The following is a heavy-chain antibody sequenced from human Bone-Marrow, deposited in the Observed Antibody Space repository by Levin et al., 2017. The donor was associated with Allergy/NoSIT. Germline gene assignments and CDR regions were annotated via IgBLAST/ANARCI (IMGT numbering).Heavy chain of an antibody. CDR3: SRVQKGVIITSYYYDLEV. J-gene: IGHJ6*03. D-gene: IGHD3-10*01. CDR2: INLSGNS. CDR1: GGSFSGYY. V-gene: IGHV4-34*01. Sequence: SETLSLTCAVYGGSFSGYYWSWIRQPPGKGLEWIGEINLSGNSNHNPSLKSRVTISMDTYKNQFPLILRSVTAADAAMYYCSRVQKGVIITSYYYDLEVWGKGTTVTVS.